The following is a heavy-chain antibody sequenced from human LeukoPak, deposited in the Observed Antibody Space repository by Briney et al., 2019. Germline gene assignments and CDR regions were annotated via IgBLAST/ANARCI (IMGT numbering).Heavy chain of an antibody. D-gene: IGHD3-10*01. V-gene: IGHV3-23*01. CDR2: LGDSGGST. CDR3: AKGGAVSSKSITMIRGTRRYYYYMDV. CDR1: GFTFSSCG. Sequence: GTLRLSCAASGFTFSSCGMSWVRQAPGKGLEWVSALGDSGGSTFYADSVKGRFTISRDNSKNTLYLQLNRLRAEDTAVYYCAKGGAVSSKSITMIRGTRRYYYYMDVWGKGTTVTISS. J-gene: IGHJ6*03.